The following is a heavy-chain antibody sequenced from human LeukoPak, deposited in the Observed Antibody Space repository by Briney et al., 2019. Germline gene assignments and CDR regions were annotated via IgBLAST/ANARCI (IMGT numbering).Heavy chain of an antibody. CDR3: AKDRGGYSYAADY. Sequence: GGSLRLSCAASGFTFDDYAMHWVRQAPGKGLQWVSLISGDGGSTYYADSVKGRFTISRDNSKNSLYLQMNSLTTEDTALYYCAKDRGGYSYAADYWGQGTLVTVSS. CDR2: ISGDGGST. V-gene: IGHV3-43*02. J-gene: IGHJ4*02. D-gene: IGHD5-18*01. CDR1: GFTFDDYA.